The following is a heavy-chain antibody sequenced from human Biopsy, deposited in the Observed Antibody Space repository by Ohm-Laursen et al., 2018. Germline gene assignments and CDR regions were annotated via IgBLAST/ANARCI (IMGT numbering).Heavy chain of an antibody. CDR1: GFTFSTYW. Sequence: SLRLSCTASGFTFSTYWMTWVRQAPGKGLEWVANINQDGSEKYYVDSVKGQFTISRDNAKDSLDLQMSSLRVEDTALYYCASAHQYCSATTCNGGSDFWGQGTLVTVSS. V-gene: IGHV3-7*01. D-gene: IGHD2-15*01. CDR2: INQDGSEK. CDR3: ASAHQYCSATTCNGGSDF. J-gene: IGHJ4*02.